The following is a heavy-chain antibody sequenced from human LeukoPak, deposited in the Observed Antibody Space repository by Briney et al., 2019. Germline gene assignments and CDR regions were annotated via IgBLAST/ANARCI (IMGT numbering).Heavy chain of an antibody. Sequence: GGSLRLSCAASGFTFSSYAMSWARQAPGKGLEWVSAISGSGGSTYYADSVKGRFTISGDNSKNTLYLQMNSLRAEDTAVYYCARDRGYIDYWGQGTLVTVSS. CDR2: ISGSGGST. D-gene: IGHD3-22*01. CDR3: ARDRGYIDY. J-gene: IGHJ4*02. CDR1: GFTFSSYA. V-gene: IGHV3-23*01.